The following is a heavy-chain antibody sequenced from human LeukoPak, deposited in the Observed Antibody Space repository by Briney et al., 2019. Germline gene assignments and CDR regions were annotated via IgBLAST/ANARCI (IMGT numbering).Heavy chain of an antibody. J-gene: IGHJ4*02. CDR1: GGTFSSYA. CDR2: IIPIFGTA. D-gene: IGHD7-27*01. Sequence: ASVKVSCKASGGTFSSYAISWVRQAPGQGLEWMGGIIPIFGTANYAQKFQGRVTITADESTSTAYMELSSLRSEDTAEYYCARGLGIPYYFDYWGQGTLVTVSS. V-gene: IGHV1-69*13. CDR3: ARGLGIPYYFDY.